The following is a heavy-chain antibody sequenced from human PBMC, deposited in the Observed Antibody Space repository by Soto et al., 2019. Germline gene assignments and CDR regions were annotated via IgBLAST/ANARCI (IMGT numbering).Heavy chain of an antibody. CDR1: GGSISSYY. Sequence: SETLSLTCTVSGGSISSYYWSWIRQPPGKGLEWIGYIYYSGSTNYNPSLKSRVTISVDTSKNQFSLTLSSVTAADTAVYYCARVGMRQPGPTKTPPNYWFDPWGQGTLVTVSS. CDR2: IYYSGST. J-gene: IGHJ5*02. D-gene: IGHD6-13*01. V-gene: IGHV4-59*01. CDR3: ARVGMRQPGPTKTPPNYWFDP.